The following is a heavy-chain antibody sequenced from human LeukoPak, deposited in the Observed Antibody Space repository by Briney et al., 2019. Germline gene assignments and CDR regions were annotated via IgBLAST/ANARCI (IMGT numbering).Heavy chain of an antibody. CDR1: GYTFTSYD. Sequence: ASVKVSCKDSGYTFTSYDINWVRQATGQGLEWMGWMNPNSGNTGYAQKFQGRVTITTDESTSTAYMELSSLRSEDTAVYYCARGDIVVVPAAIGGADYYYYYMDVWGKGTTVTVSS. D-gene: IGHD2-2*02. V-gene: IGHV1-8*01. J-gene: IGHJ6*03. CDR2: MNPNSGNT. CDR3: ARGDIVVVPAAIGGADYYYYYMDV.